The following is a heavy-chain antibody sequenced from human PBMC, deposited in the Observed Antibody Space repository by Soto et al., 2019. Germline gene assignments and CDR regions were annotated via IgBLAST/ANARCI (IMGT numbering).Heavy chain of an antibody. Sequence: QVQLVESGGGVVQPGMSLRLSCAASGFAFSRFGMHWVRQTPDKRLEWVAVIWFDGSKTYYADAVKGRFTISRDNSNNTLYLQTNSLRAEDTAVYYCVRVGENFFDYWGQAALVTVSS. CDR3: VRVGENFFDY. V-gene: IGHV3-33*01. CDR2: IWFDGSKT. CDR1: GFAFSRFG. J-gene: IGHJ4*02.